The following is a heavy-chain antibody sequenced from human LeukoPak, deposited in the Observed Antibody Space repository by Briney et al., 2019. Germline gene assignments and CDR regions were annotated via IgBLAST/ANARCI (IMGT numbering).Heavy chain of an antibody. D-gene: IGHD6-6*01. CDR2: IRSSSSYI. CDR3: ARDGPSIAADFDC. J-gene: IGHJ4*02. V-gene: IGHV3-21*01. Sequence: GGSLRLSCAASGFTFSSYSMNWVRQAPGKGLEWVSSIRSSSSYIYYADSLKGRFTISRDNAKNSLYLQMNSLRAGDSAVYYCARDGPSIAADFDCWGQGTLVTVSS. CDR1: GFTFSSYS.